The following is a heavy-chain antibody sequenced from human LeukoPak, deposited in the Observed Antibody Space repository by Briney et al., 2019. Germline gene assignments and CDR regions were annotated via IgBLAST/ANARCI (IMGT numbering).Heavy chain of an antibody. CDR2: IRYDGSNK. V-gene: IGHV3-30*02. D-gene: IGHD3-22*01. CDR1: GFTFSNYG. CDR3: AKDSRMMVVFITGKGTEFVY. J-gene: IGHJ4*02. Sequence: GGSLRLSCAASGFTFSNYGMHWVRQAPGKGLEWVAFIRYDGSNKYYADSVKGRFTVSRDNSKNTLYLQMNSLRAEDTAVYYCAKDSRMMVVFITGKGTEFVYWGQGALVTVSS.